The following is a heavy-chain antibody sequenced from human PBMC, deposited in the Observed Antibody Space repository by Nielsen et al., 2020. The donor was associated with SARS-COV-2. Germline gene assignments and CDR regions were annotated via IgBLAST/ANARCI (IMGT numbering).Heavy chain of an antibody. Sequence: WIRQPPGKGLEWVGRIKSKTDGGTTDYAAPVKGRFTISRDDSKNTLYLQMNSLKTEDTAVYYCTAGTPPRYWGQGTLVTVSS. CDR3: TAGTPPRY. CDR2: IKSKTDGGTT. V-gene: IGHV3-15*01. J-gene: IGHJ4*02. D-gene: IGHD1-14*01.